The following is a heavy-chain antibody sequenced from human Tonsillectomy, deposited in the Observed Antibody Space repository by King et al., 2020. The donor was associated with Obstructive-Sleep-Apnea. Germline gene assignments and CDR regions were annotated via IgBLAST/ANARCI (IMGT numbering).Heavy chain of an antibody. CDR3: ARDFYGDYEYFQH. V-gene: IGHV4-31*03. J-gene: IGHJ1*01. Sequence: VQLQESGPGLVKPSQTLSLTCTVSGGSISSGGYYWSWIRQHPGKGLEWIGYSYYSGSTYYNPSLKSRVTISVDTSKNQFSLKLSSVTAADTAVYYCARDFYGDYEYFQHWGQGTLVTVSS. CDR1: GGSISSGGYY. CDR2: SYYSGST. D-gene: IGHD4-17*01.